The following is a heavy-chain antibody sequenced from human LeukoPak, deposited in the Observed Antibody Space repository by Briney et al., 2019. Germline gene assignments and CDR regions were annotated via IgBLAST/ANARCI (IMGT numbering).Heavy chain of an antibody. J-gene: IGHJ6*02. V-gene: IGHV4-59*08. CDR2: IYYSGST. Sequence: SETLSLTCTVSGGSISSYYWSWIRQPPGKGLEWIGYIYYSGSTNYNPSLKSRVTISVDTSKNQFSLKLSSVTAADTAVYYCARGCGDYGGRYYYGMDVWGQGTTVTVSS. CDR1: GGSISSYY. CDR3: ARGCGDYGGRYYYGMDV. D-gene: IGHD4-23*01.